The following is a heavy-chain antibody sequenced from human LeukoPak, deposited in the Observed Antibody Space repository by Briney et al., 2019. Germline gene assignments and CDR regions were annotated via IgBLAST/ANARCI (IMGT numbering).Heavy chain of an antibody. D-gene: IGHD4-11*01. Sequence: GASVKVSCKASGYTFTSYGISWVRQAPGQGLGWMGWISAYNGNTHYAQKLQGRVTMTTDTSTSTAYMELRSLRSDDTAVYYCARDYSNYAGVWFDPWGQGTLVTVSS. CDR2: ISAYNGNT. CDR3: ARDYSNYAGVWFDP. J-gene: IGHJ5*02. CDR1: GYTFTSYG. V-gene: IGHV1-18*01.